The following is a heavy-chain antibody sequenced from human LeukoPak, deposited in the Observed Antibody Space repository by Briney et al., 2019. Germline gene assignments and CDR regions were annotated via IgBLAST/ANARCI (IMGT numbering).Heavy chain of an antibody. D-gene: IGHD1-26*01. J-gene: IGHJ4*02. V-gene: IGHV3-43D*03. CDR2: ISWDGRST. CDR1: GFTFDDSA. CDR3: TKGGVGATLDY. Sequence: GGSLRLSCAASGFTFDDSATHWVRQTPGKGLEWVSLISWDGRSTYYADSVKGRFTISRDNSKNSLYLQMNSLRAEDTALYYCTKGGVGATLDYWGQGTLVTVSS.